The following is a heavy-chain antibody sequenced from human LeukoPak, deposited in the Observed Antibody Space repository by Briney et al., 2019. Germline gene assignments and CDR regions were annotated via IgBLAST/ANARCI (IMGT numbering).Heavy chain of an antibody. CDR2: IHHSGST. Sequence: SETLSLTCTVSGGSISSYYWSWIRQPPGKGLEWIGYIHHSGSTNYSPSLKSRVTISVDTSKNRFSLRLSSLTAADTAVYFCAGGGWSFDAFDFWGQGTMVTVSS. CDR3: AGGGWSFDAFDF. V-gene: IGHV4-59*08. CDR1: GGSISSYY. J-gene: IGHJ3*01. D-gene: IGHD6-19*01.